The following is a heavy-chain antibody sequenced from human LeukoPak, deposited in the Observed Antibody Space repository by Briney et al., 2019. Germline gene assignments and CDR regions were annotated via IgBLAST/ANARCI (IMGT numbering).Heavy chain of an antibody. CDR3: AKDSSGSYSPQH. V-gene: IGHV3-23*01. CDR1: GFTFSSSA. Sequence: PGGSLRLSCAASGFTFSSSAMSWVRQAPGKGLEWVSTIGATGTNSYYADSVKGRFTISRDNSKNTLYLQMNSLRAEDTAVYYCAKDSSGSYSPQHWGQGTLVTVSS. J-gene: IGHJ1*01. D-gene: IGHD1-26*01. CDR2: IGATGTNS.